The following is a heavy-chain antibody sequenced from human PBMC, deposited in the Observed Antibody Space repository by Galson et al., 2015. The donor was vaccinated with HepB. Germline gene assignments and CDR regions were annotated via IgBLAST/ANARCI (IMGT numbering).Heavy chain of an antibody. D-gene: IGHD5-18*01. CDR3: ARDPGIQPWFPRHSSAFDV. CDR2: ISYDGNNE. V-gene: IGHV3-30*14. Sequence: SLRLSCAASGFTFSAFAMHWVRQAPGRGLEWVAVISYDGNNEYYADSVKGRFTVSRDNSKNTVFLQMNSLRSADTALYYCARDPGIQPWFPRHSSAFDVWGQGTMVTVSS. J-gene: IGHJ3*01. CDR1: GFTFSAFA.